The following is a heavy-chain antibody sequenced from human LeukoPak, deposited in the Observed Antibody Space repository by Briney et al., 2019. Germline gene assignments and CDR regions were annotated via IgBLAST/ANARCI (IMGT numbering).Heavy chain of an antibody. CDR2: ISADGSNT. Sequence: GGSLRLSCAASGFNFSNYFMHWVRQAPGKGLEYVSAISADGSNTYYVNSVRGRFTISRDNFKNTLYLQMGSLRAEDMAVYYCARLEVKGSDYYYGMDVWGQGTTVTVSS. J-gene: IGHJ6*02. CDR3: ARLEVKGSDYYYGMDV. D-gene: IGHD3-10*01. CDR1: GFNFSNYF. V-gene: IGHV3-64*01.